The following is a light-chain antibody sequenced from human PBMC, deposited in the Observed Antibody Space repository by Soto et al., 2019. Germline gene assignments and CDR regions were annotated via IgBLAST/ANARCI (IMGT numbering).Light chain of an antibody. V-gene: IGKV3-11*01. J-gene: IGKJ4*01. Sequence: VLTQSPATLPLSPGDRATLSCRASQNVGTYLAWYQQKPGQVPRLLIYDASNRATGIPARFSGSGSGTDFTLPISSLEPEDFAVYYCQQRFNWPLTFGGGTKVEIK. CDR1: QNVGTY. CDR2: DAS. CDR3: QQRFNWPLT.